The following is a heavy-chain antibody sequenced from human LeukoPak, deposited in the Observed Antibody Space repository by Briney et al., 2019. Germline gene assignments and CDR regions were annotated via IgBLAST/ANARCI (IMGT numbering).Heavy chain of an antibody. V-gene: IGHV4-59*11. CDR2: IYYSGST. J-gene: IGHJ3*02. CDR1: GGSISSHY. D-gene: IGHD2-2*02. Sequence: PSETLSLTCTVSGGSISSHYWSWIRQPPGKGLEWIGYIYYSGSTNYNPSLKSRVTISVDTSKNQFSLKPSSVTAADTAVYYCARVQVVVVPAAIPVLGAFDIWGQGTMVTVSS. CDR3: ARVQVVVVPAAIPVLGAFDI.